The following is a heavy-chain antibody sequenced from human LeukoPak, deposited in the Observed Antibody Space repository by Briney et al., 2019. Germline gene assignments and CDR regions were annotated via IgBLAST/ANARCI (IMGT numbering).Heavy chain of an antibody. V-gene: IGHV3-7*03. CDR2: INHSGSAK. CDR1: GFTFSSCW. D-gene: IGHD3-10*01. CDR3: ARDGTDYFGSGGFEDY. Sequence: GGSLRLSCAASGFTFSSCWMSWVRQAPGKGLEWLATINHSGSAKNYVDSVKGRFIISRDNAKNSLSLQMNTLRADDTAVYYCARDGTDYFGSGGFEDYWGQGTLVTVSS. J-gene: IGHJ4*02.